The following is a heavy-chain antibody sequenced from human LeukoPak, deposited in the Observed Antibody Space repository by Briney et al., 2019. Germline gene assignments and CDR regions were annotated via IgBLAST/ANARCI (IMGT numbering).Heavy chain of an antibody. CDR1: GFTFSSYA. V-gene: IGHV3-23*01. D-gene: IGHD6-13*01. J-gene: IGHJ4*02. Sequence: GGSLRLSCAASGFTFSSYAVSWVRQAPGKGLEWVSLISGSGSIIYYADSVKGRFTISRVNSKNTVYLQMNSLRAEDTAVYYCAKKRISAAGKTDFDYWGQGTLVTVSS. CDR2: ISGSGSII. CDR3: AKKRISAAGKTDFDY.